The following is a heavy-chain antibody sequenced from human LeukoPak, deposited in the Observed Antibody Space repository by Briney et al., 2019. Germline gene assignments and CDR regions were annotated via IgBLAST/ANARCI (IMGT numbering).Heavy chain of an antibody. CDR3: ARAREANYNVYSDY. CDR2: IKQDGSEK. V-gene: IGHV3-7*01. J-gene: IGHJ4*02. Sequence: PGWSLTLSCAASGFAFSNYWMTWVRQAPGKGLEWVANIKQDGSEKYYVDSVEGRFTVSRDNAKNSLYLQMNRLRAEDTAVYYCARAREANYNVYSDYWGQGALVTVSS. CDR1: GFAFSNYW. D-gene: IGHD3-10*01.